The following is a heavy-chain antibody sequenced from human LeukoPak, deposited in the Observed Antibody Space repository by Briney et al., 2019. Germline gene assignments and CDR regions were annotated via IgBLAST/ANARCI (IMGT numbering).Heavy chain of an antibody. Sequence: SVKVSCKASGGTFSSSTINWVRQAPGQGLEWMGLIIPLFDTSNYAQEFQGRVTITADESTSTVYMELRSLTSDDTAVYYCARVRDESGFDPWGQGTLVTVSS. V-gene: IGHV1-69*13. D-gene: IGHD3-9*01. CDR1: GGTFSSST. CDR2: IIPLFDTS. J-gene: IGHJ5*02. CDR3: ARVRDESGFDP.